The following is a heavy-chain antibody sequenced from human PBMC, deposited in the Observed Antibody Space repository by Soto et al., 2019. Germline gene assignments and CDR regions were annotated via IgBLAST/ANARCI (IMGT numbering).Heavy chain of an antibody. J-gene: IGHJ4*02. CDR2: ISYDGSNK. V-gene: IGHV3-30*18. CDR3: AKVPHIVATIVYYFDY. Sequence: GGSLRLSCAASGFTFSSYGMHWVRQAPGKGLEWVAVISYDGSNKYYADSVKGRFTISRDNSKNTLYLQMNSLRAEDTAVYYCAKVPHIVATIVYYFDYWGQGTLVTVSS. D-gene: IGHD5-12*01. CDR1: GFTFSSYG.